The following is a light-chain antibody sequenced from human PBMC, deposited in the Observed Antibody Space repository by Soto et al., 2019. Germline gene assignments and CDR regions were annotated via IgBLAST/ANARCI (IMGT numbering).Light chain of an antibody. CDR1: QSISNW. CDR2: MAS. CDR3: QQYNTYSRT. Sequence: DIQMTQSPSTLSASVGDRVTITCRASQSISNWLAWYQQRPGKATKLLIYMASRLEGGVASRFSGSGSGTEFTLTISSLQPDDFATYYCQQYNTYSRTFGQGTKMEIQ. J-gene: IGKJ1*01. V-gene: IGKV1-5*03.